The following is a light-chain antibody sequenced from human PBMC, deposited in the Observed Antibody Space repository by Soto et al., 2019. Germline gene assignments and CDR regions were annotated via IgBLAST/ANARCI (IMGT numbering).Light chain of an antibody. CDR1: SPNVGVYKL. CDR2: EGS. J-gene: IGLJ2*01. CDR3: CSYAGESTVT. V-gene: IGLV2-23*01. Sequence: QSVLTQTPSASGSPGQSVTISCTGTSPNVGVYKLVSWYQQHPGKAPKLIIYEGSKRPSGVSNRFSGSKSGNAASLTISGLQAEDEADYHCCSYAGESTVTFGGGTKLTVL.